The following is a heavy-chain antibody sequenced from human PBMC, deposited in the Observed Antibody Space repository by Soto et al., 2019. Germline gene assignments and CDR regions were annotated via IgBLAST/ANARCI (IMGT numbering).Heavy chain of an antibody. V-gene: IGHV4-28*06. CDR3: ATKDWVRFDF. Sequence: PSDTRSLTCSFSVSPIIGIGCCGCVRHPPGKGLECIVEVFDGVGANYNPSLKSRVSMSVDTSRSQFSLELHSVTASDTAVYYCATKDWVRFDFWGQGTLVTVSS. CDR2: VFDGVGA. D-gene: IGHD2-21*01. CDR1: VSPIIGIGC. J-gene: IGHJ4*02.